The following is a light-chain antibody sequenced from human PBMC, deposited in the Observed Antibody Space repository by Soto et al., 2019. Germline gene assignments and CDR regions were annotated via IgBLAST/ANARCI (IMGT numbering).Light chain of an antibody. CDR2: DVS. CDR3: QVYGSSPT. V-gene: IGKV3-20*01. Sequence: EIVLTQSPGTLSLSPGERATLSCRASQSVSSNYLAWYQQKPGQGPRLLIYDVSSRTTGIPDRFSGSGSVTDFTLTISRLEPEDFAVYYCQVYGSSPTFGQGTRLEIK. CDR1: QSVSSNY. J-gene: IGKJ5*01.